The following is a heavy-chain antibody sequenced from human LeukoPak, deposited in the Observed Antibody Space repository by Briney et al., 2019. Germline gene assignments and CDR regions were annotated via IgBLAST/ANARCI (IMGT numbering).Heavy chain of an antibody. J-gene: IGHJ6*03. CDR3: ARGVTMVRGVIDYYVDV. CDR2: IYYSGST. D-gene: IGHD3-10*01. CDR1: GGSISSYY. V-gene: IGHV4-59*01. Sequence: SETLSLTCTVSGGSISSYYWSWIRQPPGKGLEWIGYIYYSGSTNYNPSLKSRVTISVDTSKNQFSLKLSSVTAADTAVYYCARGVTMVRGVIDYYVDVWGKGTTVTVSS.